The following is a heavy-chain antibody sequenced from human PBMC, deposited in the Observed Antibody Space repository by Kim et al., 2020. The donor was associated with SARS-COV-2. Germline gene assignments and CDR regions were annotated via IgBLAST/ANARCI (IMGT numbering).Heavy chain of an antibody. CDR2: ISSSSSYI. V-gene: IGHV3-21*01. D-gene: IGHD3-16*02. J-gene: IGHJ5*01. Sequence: GGSLRLSCAASGFTFSSYSMNWVRQAPGKGLEWVSCISSSSSYIYYEDSVKGRFTISRDNAKNSLYLQMNSLRAEDTAVYYCARDSYIWGSYRYGGYNW. CDR1: GFTFSSYS. CDR3: ARDSYIWGSYRYGGYNW.